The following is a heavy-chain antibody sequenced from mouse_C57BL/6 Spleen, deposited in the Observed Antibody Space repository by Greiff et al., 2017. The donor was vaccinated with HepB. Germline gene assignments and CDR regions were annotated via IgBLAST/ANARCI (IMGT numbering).Heavy chain of an antibody. D-gene: IGHD2-2*01. CDR1: GYTFTSYW. Sequence: QVQLQQPGAELVRPGSSVKLSCKASGYTFTSYWMHWVKQRPIQGLEWIGNIDPSDSETHYNQKFKDKATLTVDKSSSTAYMQLSSLTSEDSAVYYCARRIYDGYGGFAYWGQGTLVTVSA. CDR2: IDPSDSET. CDR3: ARRIYDGYGGFAY. V-gene: IGHV1-52*01. J-gene: IGHJ3*01.